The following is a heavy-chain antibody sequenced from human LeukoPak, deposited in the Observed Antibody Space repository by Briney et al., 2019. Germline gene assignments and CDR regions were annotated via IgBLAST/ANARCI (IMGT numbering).Heavy chain of an antibody. CDR2: IPNGTTT. J-gene: IGHJ4*02. D-gene: IGHD4-11*01. CDR1: GFAVSINY. V-gene: IGHV3-53*04. Sequence: GGSLSLSCAASGFAVSINYMSGAREARGGGVEGVSVIPNGTTTSNVDSVKDQSTPSRHNSKKTLYLQMNTLRADDTPVYNCARGFYSNHLPFSAYWGQGTLVTVSS. CDR3: ARGFYSNHLPFSAY.